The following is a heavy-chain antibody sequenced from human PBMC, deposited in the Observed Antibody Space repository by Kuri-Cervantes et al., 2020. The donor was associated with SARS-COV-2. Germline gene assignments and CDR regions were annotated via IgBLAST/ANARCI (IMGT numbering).Heavy chain of an antibody. CDR3: AKSGGSETSDGIDY. D-gene: IGHD3-10*01. CDR1: GFTFSDQY. J-gene: IGHJ4*02. V-gene: IGHV3-11*01. Sequence: GRPLRLSVPPSGFTFSDQYTSWIRQLPGKGLEWVSYISSSGSTIYYADSVKGRFTISRENNNKSLYLQMTSVTTGDTVFYYGAKSGGSETSDGIDYWGQGTLVTVSS. CDR2: ISSSGSTI.